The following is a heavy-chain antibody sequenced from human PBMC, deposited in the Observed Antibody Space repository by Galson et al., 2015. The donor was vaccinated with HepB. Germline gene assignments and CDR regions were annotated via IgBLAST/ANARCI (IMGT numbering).Heavy chain of an antibody. Sequence: SVKVSCKAPTYISTDYGISWVRQAPGQGLEWMGWVHASNGHTNYAKRLQGRVTMTIDTSTSTAYMELRSLTFDDTAVYFCARGDVVVVTGDIHAFDIWGQGTMVTVSS. D-gene: IGHD2-2*01. J-gene: IGHJ3*02. CDR2: VHASNGHT. CDR1: TYISTDYG. CDR3: ARGDVVVVTGDIHAFDI. V-gene: IGHV1-18*04.